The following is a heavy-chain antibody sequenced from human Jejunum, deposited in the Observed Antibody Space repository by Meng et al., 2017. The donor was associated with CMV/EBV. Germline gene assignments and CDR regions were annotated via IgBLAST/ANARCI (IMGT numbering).Heavy chain of an antibody. CDR1: GGSISIDY. J-gene: IGHJ6*02. CDR2: IYYSGST. CDR3: ARGGEGYIDYYGMDV. Sequence: GGSISIDYWSWIRQPPGKGLEWIGYIYYSGSTNYNPSLKSRVTISVDTSKNQFSLKLNSVTTADTAVYYCARGGEGYIDYYGMDVWGQGTTVTVSS. D-gene: IGHD5-18*01. V-gene: IGHV4-59*01.